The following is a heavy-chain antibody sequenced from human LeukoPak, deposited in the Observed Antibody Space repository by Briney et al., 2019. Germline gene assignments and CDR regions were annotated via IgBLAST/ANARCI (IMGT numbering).Heavy chain of an antibody. J-gene: IGHJ6*04. Sequence: ASVKVSCKASGYTFTSYYMHWVRQAPGQGLEWMGIINPSGGSTSYAQKFQGRVTMTRDTSTSTVYMELSGLRSEDTAVYYCARDGGYCSGDSCSTYYYYGMDVWGKGTTVTVSS. V-gene: IGHV1-46*01. CDR3: ARDGGYCSGDSCSTYYYYGMDV. CDR1: GYTFTSYY. CDR2: INPSGGST. D-gene: IGHD2-15*01.